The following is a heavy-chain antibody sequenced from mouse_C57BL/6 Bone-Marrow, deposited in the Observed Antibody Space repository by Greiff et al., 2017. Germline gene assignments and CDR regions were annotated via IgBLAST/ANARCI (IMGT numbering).Heavy chain of an antibody. CDR2: IYPSDSET. J-gene: IGHJ1*03. V-gene: IGHV1-61*01. Sequence: QVQLQQPGAELVRPGSSVKLSCKASGYTFTSYWMDWVKQRPGQGLEWIGNIYPSDSETHYTQKFKDKATLTVDKSSSTAYMQHSSLTSEDSAVYYCARRPYYNGSSGWYFDVWGTGTTVTVSS. D-gene: IGHD1-1*01. CDR3: ARRPYYNGSSGWYFDV. CDR1: GYTFTSYW.